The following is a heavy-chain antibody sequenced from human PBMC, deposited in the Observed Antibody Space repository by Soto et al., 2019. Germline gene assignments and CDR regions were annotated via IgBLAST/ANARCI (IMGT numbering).Heavy chain of an antibody. Sequence: SETLSLTCTVSGGSISGYYWTWIRQPAGKGLEWIGRIYSSGITNYNPSLRSRVTMSVDTSRNQLSLRLTSVTAADTAVYFCARLYDSSGYYELEYWGQGALVTVSS. J-gene: IGHJ4*02. CDR2: IYSSGIT. CDR3: ARLYDSSGYYELEY. CDR1: GGSISGYY. D-gene: IGHD3-22*01. V-gene: IGHV4-4*07.